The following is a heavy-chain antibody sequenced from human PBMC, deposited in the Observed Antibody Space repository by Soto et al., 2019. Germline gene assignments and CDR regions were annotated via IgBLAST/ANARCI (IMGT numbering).Heavy chain of an antibody. CDR2: IYHSGST. CDR1: GGSISSSNW. V-gene: IGHV4-4*02. D-gene: IGHD3-22*01. CDR3: AREPRPYYYDPAGGEDAFDI. J-gene: IGHJ3*02. Sequence: SETLSLTCAVSGGSISSSNWWSWVRQPPGKGLEWIGEIYHSGSTNYNPSLKSRVTISVDKSKNQFSLKLSSVTAADTAVYYCAREPRPYYYDPAGGEDAFDIWGQGTMVTVSS.